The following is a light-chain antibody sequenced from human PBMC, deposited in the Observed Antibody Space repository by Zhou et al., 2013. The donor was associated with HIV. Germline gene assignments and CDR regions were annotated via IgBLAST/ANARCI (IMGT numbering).Light chain of an antibody. CDR2: GAS. J-gene: IGKJ1*01. Sequence: EIVLTQSPATLSLTPGETATLSCRASQSVSSYLAWYQQKPGQAPSLLIFGASSRATGIPDRFSGSGSGTDFTLTISRLEPEDFAVYFCQQYAKSPWTFGQGTKVTIK. CDR3: QQYAKSPWT. V-gene: IGKV3-20*01. CDR1: QSVSSY.